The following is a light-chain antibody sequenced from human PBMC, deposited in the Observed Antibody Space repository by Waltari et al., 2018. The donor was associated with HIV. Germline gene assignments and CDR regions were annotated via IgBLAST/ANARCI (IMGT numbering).Light chain of an antibody. CDR2: DAS. CDR1: QGISSW. Sequence: DIQMTQSPSSVSASVGDRVTITCRASQGISSWLGWYQQNPGKAPKLLIYDASSVQSAVPSRSSGSGSGTDFTLTISSLQPEDFATYYCQQANTFPLTFGGGTKVEIK. V-gene: IGKV1-12*01. CDR3: QQANTFPLT. J-gene: IGKJ4*01.